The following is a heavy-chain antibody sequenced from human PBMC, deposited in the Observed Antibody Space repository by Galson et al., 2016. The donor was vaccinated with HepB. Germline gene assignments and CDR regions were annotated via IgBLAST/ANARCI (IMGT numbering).Heavy chain of an antibody. Sequence: LVKPTQTLTLTCTFSGFSLSTNGVGVGWIRQPPGKALEWLAFIYWDDDKHYSPSLKSRLTITKDTSKNQVVLTMTNMDPVDTATYYCGHRRGESPVDPWGQGTLVTVSS. D-gene: IGHD3-16*01. CDR2: IYWDDDK. J-gene: IGHJ5*02. V-gene: IGHV2-5*02. CDR3: GHRRGESPVDP. CDR1: GFSLSTNGVG.